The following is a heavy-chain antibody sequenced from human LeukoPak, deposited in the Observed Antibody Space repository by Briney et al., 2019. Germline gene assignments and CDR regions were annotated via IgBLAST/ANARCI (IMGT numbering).Heavy chain of an antibody. Sequence: EASVKVSCKASGGTFSSYAISWVRQAPGQGLEWMGGIIPIFGTANYAQKFQGRVTITTDESTSTAYMELGSLRSEDTAVNYCTRAPYQLLSYHYYYYMDVWGKGTTVTVSS. CDR1: GGTFSSYA. J-gene: IGHJ6*03. D-gene: IGHD2-2*01. V-gene: IGHV1-69*05. CDR3: TRAPYQLLSYHYYYYMDV. CDR2: IIPIFGTA.